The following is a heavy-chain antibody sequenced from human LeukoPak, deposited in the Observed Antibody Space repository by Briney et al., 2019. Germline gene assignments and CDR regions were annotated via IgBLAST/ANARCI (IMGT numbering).Heavy chain of an antibody. CDR3: ARGLFYYDSGSYHRFDY. Sequence: ASVKVSCKASGYTFTGYYLHWVRQAPGQGLEWMGWINPNDDGTKSAQKFQGRVTMAKDTSISTAYMELSSLRSDDTAMYYCARGLFYYDSGSYHRFDYWGLGTLVTVSS. CDR1: GYTFTGYY. J-gene: IGHJ4*02. V-gene: IGHV1-2*02. D-gene: IGHD3-22*01. CDR2: INPNDDGT.